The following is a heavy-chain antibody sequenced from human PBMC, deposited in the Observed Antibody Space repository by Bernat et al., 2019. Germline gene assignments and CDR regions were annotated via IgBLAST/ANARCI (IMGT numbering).Heavy chain of an antibody. J-gene: IGHJ3*02. CDR1: DGSISSYNYY. V-gene: IGHV4-61*02. CDR3: ARHYIAPTGWTDVFDI. D-gene: IGHD6-19*01. Sequence: QVQLQESGPGLVKPSQTLSLTCTVSDGSISSYNYYWSWIRQPAGKGLEWIGRIYTSGSTNYNPSLKSRVTISLDTSKNHFSLKLSSVTAADTAVYYCARHYIAPTGWTDVFDIWGQGTMVTVSS. CDR2: IYTSGST.